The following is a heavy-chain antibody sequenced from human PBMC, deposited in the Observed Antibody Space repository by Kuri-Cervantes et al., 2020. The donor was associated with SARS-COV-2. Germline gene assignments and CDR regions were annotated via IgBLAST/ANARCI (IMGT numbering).Heavy chain of an antibody. Sequence: GESLKISCAASGFTFSDYYMSWIRQAPGKGLEWVSYISSSSSYIYYADSVKGRFTISRDNAKNSLYLQMNSLRAEDTAVYYCARTDPQLPHLIYWGQGTLVTVSS. CDR3: ARTDPQLPHLIY. J-gene: IGHJ4*02. CDR1: GFTFSDYY. CDR2: ISSSSSYI. D-gene: IGHD1-14*01. V-gene: IGHV3-11*06.